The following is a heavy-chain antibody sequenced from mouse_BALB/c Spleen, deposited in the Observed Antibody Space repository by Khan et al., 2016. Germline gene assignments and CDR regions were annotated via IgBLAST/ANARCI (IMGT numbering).Heavy chain of an antibody. J-gene: IGHJ4*01. CDR1: GYSITSDYA. D-gene: IGHD1-1*01. CDR2: ISYSGST. V-gene: IGHV3-2*02. CDR3: ARSDYGYKDAMDY. Sequence: EVQLQESGPGLVKPSQSLSLTCTVTGYSITSDYAWNWIRQFPGNRLEWMGYISYSGSTSYNPSLKSRISITRDTSKNQFFLQLNSVTSEDTATXYCARSDYGYKDAMDYWGQGTSVTVSS.